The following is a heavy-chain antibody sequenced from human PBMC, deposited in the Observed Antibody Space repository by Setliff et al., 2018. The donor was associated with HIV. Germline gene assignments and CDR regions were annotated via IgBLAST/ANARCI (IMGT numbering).Heavy chain of an antibody. V-gene: IGHV1-46*01. Sequence: ASVKVSCKASGSTFITYHVHWVRQAPGQGLEWMGIINPNTGSTSYAQKFQGRVTMTWDTSSGTVYMDLNSLKSEDTAVYYCAEVTCSPDSCFLDCWGQGTLVTVSS. CDR2: INPNTGST. CDR3: AEVTCSPDSCFLDC. CDR1: GSTFITYH. D-gene: IGHD2-15*01. J-gene: IGHJ4*02.